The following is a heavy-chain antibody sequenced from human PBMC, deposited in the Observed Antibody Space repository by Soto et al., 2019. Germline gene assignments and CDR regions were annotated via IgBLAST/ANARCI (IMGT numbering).Heavy chain of an antibody. Sequence: LSLTCAVYGGSVNGYYWNWIRQPPGKGLEWIGEINHTGGTYYNPSLKSRVTMSVDTSKNQFSLRLSSVTAADTAIYYCATRITVFGLLIPPFDPWGQGTQVTVSS. CDR2: INHTGGT. CDR1: GGSVNGYY. V-gene: IGHV4-34*01. CDR3: ATRITVFGLLIPPFDP. J-gene: IGHJ5*02. D-gene: IGHD3-3*01.